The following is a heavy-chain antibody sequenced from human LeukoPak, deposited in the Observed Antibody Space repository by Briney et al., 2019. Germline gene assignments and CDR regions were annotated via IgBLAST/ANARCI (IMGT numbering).Heavy chain of an antibody. D-gene: IGHD6-19*01. CDR2: ISGSGGST. CDR1: GLTVSSNH. CDR3: AKGFEQWLVRSGYFDY. V-gene: IGHV3-23*01. J-gene: IGHJ4*02. Sequence: GGSLRLSCAASGLTVSSNHMGWVRQAPGKGLEWVSAISGSGGSTYYADSVKGRFTISRDNSKNTLYLQMNSLRAEDTAVYYCAKGFEQWLVRSGYFDYWGQGTLVTVSS.